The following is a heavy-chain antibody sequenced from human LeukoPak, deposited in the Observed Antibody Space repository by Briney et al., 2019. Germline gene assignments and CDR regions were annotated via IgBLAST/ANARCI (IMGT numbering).Heavy chain of an antibody. Sequence: RTSETLSLTCTVSGGSISSSSYYWGWIRQPPGKGLEWIGSIYYSGSTYYNPSLKSRVTISVDTSKNQFSLKLSSVTAADTAVYYCARAGGGFAARPYYWGQGTLVTVSS. J-gene: IGHJ4*02. D-gene: IGHD6-6*01. CDR2: IYYSGST. CDR3: ARAGGGFAARPYY. V-gene: IGHV4-39*01. CDR1: GGSISSSSYY.